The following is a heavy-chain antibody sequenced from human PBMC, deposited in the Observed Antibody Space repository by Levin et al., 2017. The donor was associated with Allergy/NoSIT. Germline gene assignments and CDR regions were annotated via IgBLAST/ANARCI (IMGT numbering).Heavy chain of an antibody. CDR1: GLSFSLYA. J-gene: IGHJ6*02. D-gene: IGHD3-16*02. Sequence: SCSVSGLSFSLYAMHWVRQAPGKGLEWVAVISHEGSKIFYADSVKGRFTISRDNARNTLNLQMSSLRADDTAVYYCVRALGANYDYVWGSYRYVGHGLDVWGQGTTVTVSS. CDR2: ISHEGSKI. CDR3: VRALGANYDYVWGSYRYVGHGLDV. V-gene: IGHV3-30*04.